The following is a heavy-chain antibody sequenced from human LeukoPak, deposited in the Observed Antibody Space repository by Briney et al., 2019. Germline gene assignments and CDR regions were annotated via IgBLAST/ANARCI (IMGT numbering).Heavy chain of an antibody. D-gene: IGHD4-11*01. J-gene: IGHJ6*03. CDR2: IYRGGTT. CDR1: GFTVSSNY. CDR3: ARAYSTYHMDV. Sequence: GGSLRLSCAASGFTVSSNYMSWVRQAPGKGLEWVSVIYRGGTTYYADSVKGRFTISRDNAENSLYLQMNSLRAEDTAVYYCARAYSTYHMDVWGKGTTVTVSS. V-gene: IGHV3-66*01.